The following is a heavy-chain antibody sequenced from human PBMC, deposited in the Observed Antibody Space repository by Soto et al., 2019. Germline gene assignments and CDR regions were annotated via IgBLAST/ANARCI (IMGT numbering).Heavy chain of an antibody. D-gene: IGHD3-3*02. V-gene: IGHV1-69*11. CDR1: GGAFRKSA. CDR2: TIPVLEPT. CDR3: ARDLSRDAILGVVTYFFDT. Sequence: QVQLVQSGAEVKKPGSSVKVSCKASGGAFRKSAISWVRQAPGQGLEWMGGTIPVLEPTDYAQTFQGRVTISAYEVTNPVYLELSSLRSEHTPNYACARDLSRDAILGVVTYFFDTWGQGTLVTVSS. J-gene: IGHJ4*02.